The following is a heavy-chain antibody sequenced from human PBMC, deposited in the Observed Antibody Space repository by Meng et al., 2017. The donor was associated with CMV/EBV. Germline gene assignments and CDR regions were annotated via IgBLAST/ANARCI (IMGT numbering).Heavy chain of an antibody. D-gene: IGHD1-26*01. CDR1: GGSISSYY. V-gene: IGHV4-59*01. J-gene: IGHJ3*02. CDR3: ARAGGAVDI. Sequence: ESLKISCTVSGGSISSYYWSWIRQPPGKGLEWIGYIYYSGSTNYNPSLKSRVTISVDTSKNQFSLKLSSVTAADTAVYYCARAGGAVDIWGQGTMVTVSS. CDR2: IYYSGST.